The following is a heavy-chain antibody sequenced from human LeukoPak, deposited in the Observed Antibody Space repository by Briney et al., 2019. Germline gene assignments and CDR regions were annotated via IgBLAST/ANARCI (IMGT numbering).Heavy chain of an antibody. J-gene: IGHJ4*02. CDR2: IYHSGST. V-gene: IGHV4-38-2*02. Sequence: SETLSLTCTVSGYSISSGYYWGWIRQPPGKGLEWIGSIYHSGSTYYNPSLKSRVTISVDTSKNQFSLKLSSVTAADTAVYYCARDRGSGSEFDYWGQGTLVTVSS. CDR3: ARDRGSGSEFDY. CDR1: GYSISSGYY. D-gene: IGHD3-10*01.